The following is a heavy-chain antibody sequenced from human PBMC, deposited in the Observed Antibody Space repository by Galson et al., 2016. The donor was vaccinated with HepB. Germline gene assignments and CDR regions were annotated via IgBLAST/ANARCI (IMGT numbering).Heavy chain of an antibody. V-gene: IGHV1-18*01. CDR2: ISTYDGDT. J-gene: IGHJ3*02. CDR3: ARDWYCSAGSCYDAFDI. Sequence: SVKVSCKASGYTFTNYGTSWVRQAPGQGLEWMGWISTYDGDTNYAQNLQGRVTMTTDTSTTTAYMELRSLRSDDTAMYYCARDWYCSAGSCYDAFDIWGQGTMVTVSS. CDR1: GYTFTNYG. D-gene: IGHD2-15*01.